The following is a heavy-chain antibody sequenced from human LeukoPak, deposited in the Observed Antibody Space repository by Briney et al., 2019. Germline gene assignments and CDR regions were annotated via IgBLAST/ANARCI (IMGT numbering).Heavy chain of an antibody. D-gene: IGHD2-15*01. CDR1: GGSFSGYY. V-gene: IGHV4-34*01. J-gene: IGHJ4*02. Sequence: SETLSLTCGVYGGSFSGYYWSWIRQPPGKGLEWVGEINHSGSTNYNPSLKSRVTISVDTSKYQFSLKLSSVTAADTAVYYCAKESCSGCSCYIFDYWGQGTLVTVSS. CDR3: AKESCSGCSCYIFDY. CDR2: INHSGST.